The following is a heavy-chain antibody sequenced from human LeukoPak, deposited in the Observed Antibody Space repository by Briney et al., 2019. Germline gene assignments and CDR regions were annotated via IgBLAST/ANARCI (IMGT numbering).Heavy chain of an antibody. CDR3: AKLLGEDIVVVPAAMANYYYYMDV. D-gene: IGHD2-2*01. CDR2: IRYDGSNK. CDR1: GFTFSSYG. J-gene: IGHJ6*03. V-gene: IGHV3-30*02. Sequence: PGGSLRLSCAASGFTFSSYGMHWVRQAPGKGLEWVAFIRYDGSNKYYADPVKGRFTISRDNSKNTLYLQMNSLRAEDTAVYYCAKLLGEDIVVVPAAMANYYYYMDVWGKGTTVTVSS.